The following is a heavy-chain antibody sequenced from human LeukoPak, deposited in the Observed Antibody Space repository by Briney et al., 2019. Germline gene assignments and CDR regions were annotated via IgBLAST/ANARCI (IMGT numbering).Heavy chain of an antibody. CDR3: AISYYDSSGYYYGPYFDY. CDR1: GYTFSSYG. V-gene: IGHV1-18*01. Sequence: ASVKVSCKASGYTFSSYGISWVRQAPGQGLEWMGWISAYNGNTNYRQKLQGRVTMTTDTSTSTAYMELRSLRSDDTAVYYCAISYYDSSGYYYGPYFDYWGQGTLVTVSS. J-gene: IGHJ4*02. CDR2: ISAYNGNT. D-gene: IGHD3-22*01.